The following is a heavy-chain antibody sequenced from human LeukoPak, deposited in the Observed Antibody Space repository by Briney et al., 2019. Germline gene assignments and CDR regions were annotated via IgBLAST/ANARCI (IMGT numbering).Heavy chain of an antibody. CDR2: INHSGST. CDR3: ARGPIAALRGGCSGGSCYLEY. CDR1: GGSFSGYY. Sequence: PSETLSLTCAVYGGSFSGYYWSWIRQPPGKGLEWIGEINHSGSTNYNPSLKSRVTISVDTSKNQFSLKLSSVTAADTAVYYCARGPIAALRGGCSGGSCYLEYRGQGTLVTVSS. J-gene: IGHJ4*02. D-gene: IGHD2-15*01. V-gene: IGHV4-34*01.